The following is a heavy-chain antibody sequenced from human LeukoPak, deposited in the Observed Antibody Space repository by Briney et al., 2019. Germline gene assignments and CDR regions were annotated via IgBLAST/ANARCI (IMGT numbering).Heavy chain of an antibody. D-gene: IGHD5-18*01. CDR2: IWYDGSNK. Sequence: GGSLRLSCAASGFTFSSYGMHWVRQAPGKGLEWVAVIWYDGSNKYYADSVKGRFTISRDNSKNTLYLQMNSLRAEDTAVYYCATVDTAMVTGDYYYYYYGMDVWGQGTTVTVSS. CDR3: ATVDTAMVTGDYYYYYYGMDV. J-gene: IGHJ6*02. CDR1: GFTFSSYG. V-gene: IGHV3-33*01.